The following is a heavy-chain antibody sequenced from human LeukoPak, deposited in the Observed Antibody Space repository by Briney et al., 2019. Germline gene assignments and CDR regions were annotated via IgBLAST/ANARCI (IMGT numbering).Heavy chain of an antibody. CDR1: GFTFSSYG. CDR3: AKVLVGWAAAGTVPIITGGFDP. Sequence: GGSLRLSCAASGFTFSSYGMHWVRQAPGKGLEWVAVISYDGSNKYYADSVKGRFTISRDNSKNTLYLQMNSLRAEDTAVYYCAKVLVGWAAAGTVPIITGGFDPWGQGTLVTVSS. V-gene: IGHV3-30*18. J-gene: IGHJ5*02. CDR2: ISYDGSNK. D-gene: IGHD6-13*01.